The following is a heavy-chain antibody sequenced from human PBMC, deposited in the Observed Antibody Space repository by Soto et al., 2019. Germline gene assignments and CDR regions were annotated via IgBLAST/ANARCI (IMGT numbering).Heavy chain of an antibody. V-gene: IGHV1-3*01. D-gene: IGHD2-2*01. J-gene: IGHJ6*01. Sequence: KRLEWTGWINAGNGNTKYSEKFQGRVTITRDTSASTAYLELSSLRSEDTAVYYCARVLYSSSAHHTSYYHG. CDR2: INAGNGNT. CDR3: ARVLYSSSAHHTSYYHG.